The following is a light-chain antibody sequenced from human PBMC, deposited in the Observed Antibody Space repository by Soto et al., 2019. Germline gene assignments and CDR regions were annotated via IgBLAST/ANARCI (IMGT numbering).Light chain of an antibody. CDR2: DVS. CDR3: NSYTGSSTPYV. V-gene: IGLV2-14*03. Sequence: QSAQTQPASVSGSPGQSITISCTGTSSDVGSYNYVSWYQQHPGKAPKLMIYDVSNRPSGVSNRFSGSKSGNTASLTISGLQAEDEADYYCNSYTGSSTPYVFGTGTKVTVL. CDR1: SSDVGSYNY. J-gene: IGLJ1*01.